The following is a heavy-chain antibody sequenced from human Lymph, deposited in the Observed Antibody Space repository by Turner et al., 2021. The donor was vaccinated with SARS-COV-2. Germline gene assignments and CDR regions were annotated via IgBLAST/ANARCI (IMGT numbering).Heavy chain of an antibody. CDR2: ISWNSGSI. CDR1: GFTFDEYV. CDR3: AKGRRFGMDV. V-gene: IGHV3-9*01. J-gene: IGHJ6*02. Sequence: EVQLVESGGGLVQPGRSLSLSCAASGFTFDEYVMHWVRQAPGKGLEWVSGISWNSGSIGYADSVKGRFTISRDNAKNSLYLQMNSLRAEDTALYYCAKGRRFGMDVWGQGTTVNVSS.